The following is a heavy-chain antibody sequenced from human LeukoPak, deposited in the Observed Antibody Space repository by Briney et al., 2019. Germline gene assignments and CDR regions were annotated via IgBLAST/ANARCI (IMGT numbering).Heavy chain of an antibody. Sequence: SETLSLTCAVYGGSFSGYYWSWIRQSPGKGLEWIGEINHSGSTNYNPSLKSRVTISVDTSKNQFSLKLSSVTAADTAVYYCARHPATGLLDYWGQGTLVTVSS. V-gene: IGHV4-34*01. D-gene: IGHD1-26*01. CDR1: GGSFSGYY. J-gene: IGHJ4*02. CDR3: ARHPATGLLDY. CDR2: INHSGST.